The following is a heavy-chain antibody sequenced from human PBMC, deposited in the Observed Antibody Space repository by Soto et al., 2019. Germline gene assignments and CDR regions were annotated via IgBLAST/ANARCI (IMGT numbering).Heavy chain of an antibody. V-gene: IGHV3-7*03. D-gene: IGHD3-16*01. CDR1: GFSFNSYW. CDR2: IEPDGREK. Sequence: GVSLRISCAASGFSFNSYWMTWVRQAPGKGLEWVANIEPDGREKYYVASVKGRFTISRNNGKNLLYLQMDSLTPDDTAVYYCAGDGVRNGAYNGWLDPWGQGTLVTVSS. CDR3: AGDGVRNGAYNGWLDP. J-gene: IGHJ5*02.